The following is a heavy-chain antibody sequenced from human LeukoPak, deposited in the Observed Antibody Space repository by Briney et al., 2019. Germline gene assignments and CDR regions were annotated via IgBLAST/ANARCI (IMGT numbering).Heavy chain of an antibody. J-gene: IGHJ4*02. CDR2: ISGSGGRT. V-gene: IGHV3-23*01. D-gene: IGHD3-22*01. CDR3: AKNAVQGDYYGSSGYFMDY. CDR1: GFTFSSYA. Sequence: PGGSLRLSCGASGFTFSSYAMNWVRQAPGKGLERVSGISGSGGRTYYAASVTGRFTNSRNNSKNTLYLQMNRLRAEDTAVYYCAKNAVQGDYYGSSGYFMDYWGQGTLVTVSS.